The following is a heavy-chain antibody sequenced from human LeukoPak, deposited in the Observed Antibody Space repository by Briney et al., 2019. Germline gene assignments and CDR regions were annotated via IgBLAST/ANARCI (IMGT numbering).Heavy chain of an antibody. CDR3: ARGFRGSYSENWFDP. Sequence: GGSLRLSCAASGFTFSSYSMNWVRQAPGKGLEWVSSISSSSSYIYYADSVKGRFTISRDNAKNSLYLQMNSLRAEDTAVYYCARGFRGSYSENWFDPWGQGTLVTVSS. V-gene: IGHV3-21*01. D-gene: IGHD1-26*01. CDR1: GFTFSSYS. J-gene: IGHJ5*02. CDR2: ISSSSSYI.